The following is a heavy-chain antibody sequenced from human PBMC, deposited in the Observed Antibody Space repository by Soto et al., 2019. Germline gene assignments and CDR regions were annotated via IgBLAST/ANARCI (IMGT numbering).Heavy chain of an antibody. CDR3: ATLQFGLKYYFDY. Sequence: GGSLRLSCAASGLTCRNYAMSWVRQAPGKGLEWVTAISDSGDTYYADSVKGRFTISRDNSKNTLYLQMNSLRAEDTAVYYCATLQFGLKYYFDYWGQGTLVTVSS. V-gene: IGHV3-23*01. CDR2: ISDSGDT. D-gene: IGHD3-10*01. J-gene: IGHJ4*02. CDR1: GLTCRNYA.